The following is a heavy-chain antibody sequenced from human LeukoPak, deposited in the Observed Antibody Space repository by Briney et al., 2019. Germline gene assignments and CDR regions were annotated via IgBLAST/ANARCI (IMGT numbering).Heavy chain of an antibody. CDR1: GGSFSGYY. Sequence: SETLSLTCAVYGGSFSGYYWSWIRQPPGKGLEWIGEINHSGSTNYNPSLKSRVIISVDTSKNQFSLKLSSVTAADTAVYYCARGSVTFDPWGQGTLVTVSS. D-gene: IGHD4-17*01. CDR3: ARGSVTFDP. J-gene: IGHJ5*02. V-gene: IGHV4-34*01. CDR2: INHSGST.